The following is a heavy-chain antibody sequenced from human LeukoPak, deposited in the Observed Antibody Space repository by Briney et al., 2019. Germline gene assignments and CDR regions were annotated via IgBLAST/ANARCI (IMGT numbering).Heavy chain of an antibody. J-gene: IGHJ4*02. CDR2: INHNGNVN. CDR1: GFTFSSYW. D-gene: IGHD3-3*01. Sequence: RGSLRLSCAASGFTFSSYWMNWARQAPGKGLEWVASINHNGNVNYYVDSVKGRFTISRDNAKNSLYLRMSNLRAEDTAVFYCARDQYDTWSRRGNFDSWGQGTLVIVSS. CDR3: ARDQYDTWSRRGNFDS. V-gene: IGHV3-7*03.